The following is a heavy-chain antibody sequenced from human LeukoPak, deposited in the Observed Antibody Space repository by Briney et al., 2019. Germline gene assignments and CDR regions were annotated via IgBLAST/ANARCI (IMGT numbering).Heavy chain of an antibody. V-gene: IGHV4-59*01. CDR3: ARGGYYYDSSGYYYGFFDY. CDR1: GGSISSYY. J-gene: IGHJ4*02. Sequence: SETLSLTCTVSGGSISSYYWSWIRQPPGKGLEWIGYIYYSGSTNYNPSLKSRVTISVDTSKNQFSLKLSSVTAADTAVYYYARGGYYYDSSGYYYGFFDYWGQGTLVTVSS. CDR2: IYYSGST. D-gene: IGHD3-22*01.